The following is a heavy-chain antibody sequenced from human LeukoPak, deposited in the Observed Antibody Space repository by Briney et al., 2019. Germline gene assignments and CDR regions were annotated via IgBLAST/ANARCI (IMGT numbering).Heavy chain of an antibody. CDR1: GFTFSSYA. V-gene: IGHV3-30*18. D-gene: IGHD2-8*02. CDR3: AKIDCTGGSCYYYGLDV. J-gene: IGHJ6*02. Sequence: GGSLRLSCAVSGFTFSSYAMHWVRQAPGKGLEWVAHISYDGSNKYYADSVKGRFIISRDHSKNTLYLQMNSLRAEETAVYYCAKIDCTGGSCYYYGLDVWGQGTTVTVSS. CDR2: ISYDGSNK.